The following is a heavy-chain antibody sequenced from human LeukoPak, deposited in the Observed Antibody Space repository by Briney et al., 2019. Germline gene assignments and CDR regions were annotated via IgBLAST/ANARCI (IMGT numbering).Heavy chain of an antibody. V-gene: IGHV1-18*01. J-gene: IGHJ4*02. D-gene: IGHD1-20*01. Sequence: ASVKVSCKASGYTFTSYDINWVRQATGQGLEWMGWISAYNGNTNYAQKLQGRVTMTTDTSTSTAYMELRSLRSDDTAVYYCAREGLTGTTIYNDYWGQGTLVTVSS. CDR1: GYTFTSYD. CDR2: ISAYNGNT. CDR3: AREGLTGTTIYNDY.